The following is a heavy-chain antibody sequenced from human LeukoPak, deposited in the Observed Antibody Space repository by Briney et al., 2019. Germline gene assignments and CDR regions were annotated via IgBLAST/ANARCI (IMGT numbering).Heavy chain of an antibody. CDR2: ICGSGGST. CDR1: GFTFTSYA. CDR3: AKVRYYYDSSDVLDY. V-gene: IGHV3-23*01. J-gene: IGHJ4*02. D-gene: IGHD3-22*01. Sequence: GGSLRLSCAASGFTFTSYAMHWVRQAPGKGLEWVAAICGSGGSTYYADSVKGRFTISRDNSKNTLYLQMNSLRAEDTAVYYCAKVRYYYDSSDVLDYWGQGTLVTVSS.